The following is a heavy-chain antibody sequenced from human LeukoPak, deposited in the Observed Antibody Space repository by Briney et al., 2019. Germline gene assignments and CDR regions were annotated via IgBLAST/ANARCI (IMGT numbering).Heavy chain of an antibody. V-gene: IGHV4-34*01. J-gene: IGHJ5*02. CDR2: INHRGTT. CDR3: ARGAFHTSSVWFDP. CDR1: GGSFSHYY. Sequence: SETLSLTCAVSGGSFSHYYWSWLRQTPGKGLEWIGEINHRGTTNYNPSLKSRVAISIDTSRNQFSLQVTSVTAADTAVFYCARGAFHTSSVWFDPWGQGTLVTVSS. D-gene: IGHD2-2*01.